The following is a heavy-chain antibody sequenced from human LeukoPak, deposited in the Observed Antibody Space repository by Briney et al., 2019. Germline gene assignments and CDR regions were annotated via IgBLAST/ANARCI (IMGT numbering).Heavy chain of an antibody. CDR2: APHDGTSP. J-gene: IGHJ4*02. V-gene: IGHV3-30*03. Sequence: GGSLRLSCAVSGFTFNSHHMHWVRQAPNKGLDWVAVAPHDGTSPSHAASVNGRFTISRDNAKNSLYLQMNSLRAEDTAVYYCARDLGGGSQPYYFDYWGQGTLVTVSS. CDR3: ARDLGGGSQPYYFDY. CDR1: GFTFNSHH. D-gene: IGHD2-15*01.